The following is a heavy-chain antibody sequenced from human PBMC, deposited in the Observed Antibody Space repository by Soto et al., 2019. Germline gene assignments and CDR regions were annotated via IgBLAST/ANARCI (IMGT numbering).Heavy chain of an antibody. CDR2: IDYNGVT. CDR3: GRVMIGTSRHTDSDY. Sequence: SETLSLTCSVSGASISSRDYYWGWIRQTPGKGLEWIGNIDYNGVTYYNPSLKSRVTVSKDTSKNQFSLKVASVTAADTAIYYCGRVMIGTSRHTDSDYWGQGTQGTVS. V-gene: IGHV4-39*01. CDR1: GASISSRDYY. D-gene: IGHD2-2*01. J-gene: IGHJ4*02.